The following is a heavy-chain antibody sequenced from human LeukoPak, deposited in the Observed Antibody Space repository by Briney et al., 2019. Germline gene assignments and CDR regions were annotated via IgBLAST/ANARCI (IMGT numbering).Heavy chain of an antibody. J-gene: IGHJ4*02. D-gene: IGHD6-6*01. CDR2: ISGSDDGT. CDR3: AKRGPIYSSSPGNYFDY. Sequence: LPGGSLRLSCAASGFTFSSCGMTWVRQAPGKGLEWVSSISGSDDGTYYADSVKGRFTISRDNSKNTLYLQMNSLRAEDTAVYYCAKRGPIYSSSPGNYFDYWGQGTLSPSPQ. V-gene: IGHV3-23*01. CDR1: GFTFSSCG.